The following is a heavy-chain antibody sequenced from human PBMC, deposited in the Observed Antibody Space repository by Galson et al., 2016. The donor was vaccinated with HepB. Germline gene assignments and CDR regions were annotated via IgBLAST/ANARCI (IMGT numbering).Heavy chain of an antibody. D-gene: IGHD3-10*01. CDR3: TRHLGVGRFGENNVSGIDG. CDR2: IYPDDSET. CDR1: GYSFTNYW. Sequence: QSGAEVKKPGESLKISCKGSGYSFTNYWIGWVRQMPGKGLEWMGIIYPDDSETKYSPSFQGQVTISADKSISTASPQWNSLKASDNAVYYCTRHLGVGRFGENNVSGIDGWGQGTTVTVTS. V-gene: IGHV5-51*01. J-gene: IGHJ6*02.